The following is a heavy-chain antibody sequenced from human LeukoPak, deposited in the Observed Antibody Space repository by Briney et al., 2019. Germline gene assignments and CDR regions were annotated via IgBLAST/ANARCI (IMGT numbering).Heavy chain of an antibody. Sequence: ASVKGSCKASGYTFTSFYMQWVRQAPGQGLEWMGIINPSGGSTNYAQKFQGRVSMTRDTSTSTVYMELSSLRSEDTAMYWCARGYYDSSGYDPGLGYWGQGTLVTASS. J-gene: IGHJ4*02. CDR3: ARGYYDSSGYDPGLGY. V-gene: IGHV1-46*01. D-gene: IGHD3-22*01. CDR2: INPSGGST. CDR1: GYTFTSFY.